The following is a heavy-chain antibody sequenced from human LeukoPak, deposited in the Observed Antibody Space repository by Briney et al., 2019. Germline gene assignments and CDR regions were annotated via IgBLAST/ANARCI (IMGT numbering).Heavy chain of an antibody. CDR3: ARAPWAMAQLDY. Sequence: GGSLRLSCAVSGSTFSDYYMSWIRQAPGKGPEWVSYISSTKTIYYADSVKGRFTISWDNAKNPLYLQMNSLRAEDTAVYYCARAPWAMAQLDYWGRGTLVTVSS. CDR1: GSTFSDYY. V-gene: IGHV3-11*01. J-gene: IGHJ4*02. D-gene: IGHD5-24*01. CDR2: ISSTKTI.